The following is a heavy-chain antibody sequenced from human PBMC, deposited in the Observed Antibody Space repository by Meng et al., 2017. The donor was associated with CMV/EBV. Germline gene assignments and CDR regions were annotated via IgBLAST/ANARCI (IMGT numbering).Heavy chain of an antibody. Sequence: LTCAASGFTFSSYAMSWVRQAPGKGLEWVSAISGSGGSTYYADSVKGRFTISRDNSKNTLYLQMNSLRAEDTAVYYCAKDGGGVITIFGVANPTGGFDPWGQGTLVTVSS. V-gene: IGHV3-23*01. CDR1: GFTFSSYA. CDR2: ISGSGGST. J-gene: IGHJ5*02. CDR3: AKDGGGVITIFGVANPTGGFDP. D-gene: IGHD3-3*01.